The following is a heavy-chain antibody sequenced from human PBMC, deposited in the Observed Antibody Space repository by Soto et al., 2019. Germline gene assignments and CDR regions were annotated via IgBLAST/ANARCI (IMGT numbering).Heavy chain of an antibody. V-gene: IGHV3-23*01. Sequence: EVQLLESGGGLVQPGGSLRLSCAASGFTFSSYAMRWVRQAPGKGLEWVSAISGSGGSTYYADSVKGRFTISRDNSKNTRYLQRNSRGAEDPAVYYCAGRGSGGYYDCWGQGTLVTVSS. CDR3: AGRGSGGYYDC. D-gene: IGHD6-19*01. CDR2: ISGSGGST. CDR1: GFTFSSYA. J-gene: IGHJ4*02.